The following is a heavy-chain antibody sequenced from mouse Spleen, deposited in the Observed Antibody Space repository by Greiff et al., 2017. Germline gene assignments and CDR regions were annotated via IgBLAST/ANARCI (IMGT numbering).Heavy chain of an antibody. D-gene: IGHD2-10*01. Sequence: VKLQESGAELARPGASVKLSCKASGYTFTSYGISWVKQRTGQGLEWIGEIYPRSGNTYYNEKFKGKATLTADKSSSTAYMELRSLTSEDSAVYFCARSALLAYWGQGTLVTVSA. V-gene: IGHV1-81*01. CDR1: GYTFTSYG. CDR3: ARSALLAY. J-gene: IGHJ3*01. CDR2: IYPRSGNT.